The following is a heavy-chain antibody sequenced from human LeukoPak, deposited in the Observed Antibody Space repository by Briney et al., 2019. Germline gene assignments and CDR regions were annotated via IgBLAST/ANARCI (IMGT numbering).Heavy chain of an antibody. CDR1: GFTFSSYG. V-gene: IGHV3-33*01. J-gene: IGHJ4*02. Sequence: GGSLRLSCAASGFTFSSYGMHWVRQAPGKGLEWVAVIWYDGSNKYYADSVKGRLTISRDNSKNTLYLQMNSLRAEDTAVYYCARETYYYDSSGYPAPFDYWGQGTLVTVSS. CDR2: IWYDGSNK. D-gene: IGHD3-22*01. CDR3: ARETYYYDSSGYPAPFDY.